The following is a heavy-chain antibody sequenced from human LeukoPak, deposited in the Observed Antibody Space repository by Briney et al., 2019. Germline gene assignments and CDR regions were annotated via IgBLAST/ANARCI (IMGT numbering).Heavy chain of an antibody. CDR3: AREREYYHDSSGYPTHYFDY. Sequence: GGSLRLSCAASGFTFSSYSMNWVRQAPGKGLEWVSSISSSSSYIYYADSVKGRFTISRDNAKNSLYLQMNSLRAEDTAVYYCAREREYYHDSSGYPTHYFDYWGQGTLVTVSS. J-gene: IGHJ4*02. CDR2: ISSSSSYI. V-gene: IGHV3-21*01. CDR1: GFTFSSYS. D-gene: IGHD3-22*01.